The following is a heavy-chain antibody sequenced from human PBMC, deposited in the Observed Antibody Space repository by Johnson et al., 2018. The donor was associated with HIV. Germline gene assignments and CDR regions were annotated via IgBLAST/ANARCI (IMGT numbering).Heavy chain of an antibody. CDR2: IYSGCST. CDR3: ARSGWYLSYAFDI. CDR1: GFTFSDYY. J-gene: IGHJ3*02. Sequence: EVQLVESGGGLVKPGGSLRLSCAASGFTFSDYYMSWIRQAPGKGLEWVAVIYSGCSTYYADPVKGRFTISRDNSKNTLYLQMNRLRADDTAVYYCARSGWYLSYAFDIWGQGTMVTVSS. D-gene: IGHD6-19*01. V-gene: IGHV3-66*01.